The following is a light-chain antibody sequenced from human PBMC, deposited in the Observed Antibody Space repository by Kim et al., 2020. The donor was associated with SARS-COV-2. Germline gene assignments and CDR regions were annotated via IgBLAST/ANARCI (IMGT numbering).Light chain of an antibody. V-gene: IGKV3-11*01. CDR3: QQRNSWPPAVT. Sequence: PGERATLSCRASQNIDTYLAGYQQRPGQAPRLLVYDASNRATSVPDRFSGSGSGTDFTLTISSLEPEDFSIYYCQQRNSWPPAVTFGGGTKVDIK. CDR2: DAS. J-gene: IGKJ4*01. CDR1: QNIDTY.